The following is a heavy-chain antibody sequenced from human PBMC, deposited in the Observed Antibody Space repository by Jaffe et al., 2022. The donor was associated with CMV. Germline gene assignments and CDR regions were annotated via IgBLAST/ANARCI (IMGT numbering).Heavy chain of an antibody. V-gene: IGHV5-51*01. CDR2: IYPGDSDT. Sequence: EVQLVQSGAEVKKPGESLKISCKGSGYSFTSYWIGWVRQMPGKGLEWMGIIYPGDSDTRYSPSFQGQVTISADKSISTAYLQWSSLKASDTAMYYCARTEYYDYVWGSYRQEVGYFDYWGQGTLVTVSS. CDR1: GYSFTSYW. CDR3: ARTEYYDYVWGSYRQEVGYFDY. J-gene: IGHJ4*02. D-gene: IGHD3-16*02.